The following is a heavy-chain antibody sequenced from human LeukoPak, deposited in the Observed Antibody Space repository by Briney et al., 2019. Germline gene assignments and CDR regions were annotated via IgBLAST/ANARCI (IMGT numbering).Heavy chain of an antibody. J-gene: IGHJ3*02. CDR3: ARLSYGSGSLDAFDI. V-gene: IGHV5-51*01. D-gene: IGHD3-10*01. Sequence: GESLKISCKGSGYSFTSYWIGWVRQMPGKGLEWMGIIYPGDSDTRYSPSFQGQVTISADKSISTAYLQWSSLKASDTAMYYCARLSYGSGSLDAFDIWGQGTMVTVSS. CDR2: IYPGDSDT. CDR1: GYSFTSYW.